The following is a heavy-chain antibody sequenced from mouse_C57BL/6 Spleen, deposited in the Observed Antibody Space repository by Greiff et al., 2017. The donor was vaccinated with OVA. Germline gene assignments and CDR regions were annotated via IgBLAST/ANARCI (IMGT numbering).Heavy chain of an antibody. CDR3: TTSYDYDDGEYYFDY. CDR2: IDPENGAT. J-gene: IGHJ2*01. CDR1: GFNIKDDY. Sequence: EVQLVESGAELVRPGASVKLSCTASGFNIKDDYMHWVKQRPEQGLEWIGWIDPENGATEYASKFQGKATITADTSSNTAYLQLSSRTSEDTAVYYCTTSYDYDDGEYYFDYWGQGTTLTVSS. D-gene: IGHD2-4*01. V-gene: IGHV14-4*01.